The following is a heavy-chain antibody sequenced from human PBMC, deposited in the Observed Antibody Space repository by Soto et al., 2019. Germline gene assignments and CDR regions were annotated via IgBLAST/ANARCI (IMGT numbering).Heavy chain of an antibody. CDR3: TREVASGY. CDR1: GFTVSTYG. J-gene: IGHJ4*02. CDR2: ISRDGGTK. Sequence: QVQLVESGGLVLQPGRSLRLSCAVSGFTVSTYGMHWVRQAPGKGLEWVAVISRDGGTKYYADSVKGRFTISRDNSRNTLFLELNSLRGDDMAVYYCTREVASGYWGQGTLVTVSS. D-gene: IGHD3-10*01. V-gene: IGHV3-30*03.